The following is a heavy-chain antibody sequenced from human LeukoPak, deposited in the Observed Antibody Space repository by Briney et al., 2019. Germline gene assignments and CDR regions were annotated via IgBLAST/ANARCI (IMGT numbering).Heavy chain of an antibody. D-gene: IGHD3-16*01. CDR2: IHYRGTT. CDR1: GGSMSSYY. J-gene: IGHJ1*01. Sequence: SETLSLTCTVSGGSMSSYYRSWIRQPPGKALEWIGFIHYRGTTKYNPSLKSRVTISVDTSRQQFSLKLSSVTAADTAVYFCARQSDDLGYFQQWGQGTLVTVSS. V-gene: IGHV4-59*08. CDR3: ARQSDDLGYFQQ.